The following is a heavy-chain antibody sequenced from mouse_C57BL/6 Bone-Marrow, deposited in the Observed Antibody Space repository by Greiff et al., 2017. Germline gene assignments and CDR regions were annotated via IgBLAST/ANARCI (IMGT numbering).Heavy chain of an antibody. CDR2: IYPGDGDT. D-gene: IGHD1-1*01. J-gene: IGHJ2*01. CDR1: GYAFSSSW. Sequence: QVQLQQSGPELVKPGASVKISCKASGYAFSSSWMNWVKQRPGKGLEWIGRIYPGDGDTNYNGKFKGKATLTADKSSSTAYMQLSSLTSEDSAVYFCAREYYYGSKGYWGQGTTLTVSS. V-gene: IGHV1-82*01. CDR3: AREYYYGSKGY.